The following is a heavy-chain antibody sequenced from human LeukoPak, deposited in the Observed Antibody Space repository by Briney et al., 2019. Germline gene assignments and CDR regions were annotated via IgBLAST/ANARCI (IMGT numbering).Heavy chain of an antibody. CDR1: GGSFSGYY. CDR2: INHSGSA. CDR3: ARAENRITIFGVANGVVY. Sequence: SETLSLTCAVSGGSFSGYYWTWIRQPPGKGLEWIGEINHSGSANYNPSLKSRVTISVDTSKNQFSLKLSSVTAADTAVYYCARAENRITIFGVANGVVYWGQGTLVTVSS. J-gene: IGHJ4*02. D-gene: IGHD3-3*01. V-gene: IGHV4-34*01.